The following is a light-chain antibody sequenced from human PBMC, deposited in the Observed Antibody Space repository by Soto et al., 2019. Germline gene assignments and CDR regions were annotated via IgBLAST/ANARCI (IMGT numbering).Light chain of an antibody. CDR2: AAS. Sequence: DIHLTQSPSSLSASVGDSVTITCRSSQTINKYLNWYQHRPGKAPKLLIYAASSLQTGVPTRFSGAGAGTFFSLTISTLQLEAVALYNCHQSYGSPGAVGRGTKVDI. V-gene: IGKV1-39*01. CDR1: QTINKY. CDR3: HQSYGSPGA. J-gene: IGKJ1*01.